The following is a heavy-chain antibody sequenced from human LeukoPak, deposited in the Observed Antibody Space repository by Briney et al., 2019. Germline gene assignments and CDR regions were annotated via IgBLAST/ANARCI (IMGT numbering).Heavy chain of an antibody. CDR2: ITSSGDAT. CDR1: GFTVSSNY. V-gene: IGHV3-23*01. D-gene: IGHD3-22*01. CDR3: AKDRPNYHESNGHYYRLNGDS. Sequence: PGGSLRLSCAASGFTVSSNYMSWVRQAPGKGLEWVSSITSSGDATFHADSVKDRFTISRDNSKSTLYLQMSRLRVEDTAVYYCAKDRPNYHESNGHYYRLNGDSWGQGTLVTVSS. J-gene: IGHJ5*01.